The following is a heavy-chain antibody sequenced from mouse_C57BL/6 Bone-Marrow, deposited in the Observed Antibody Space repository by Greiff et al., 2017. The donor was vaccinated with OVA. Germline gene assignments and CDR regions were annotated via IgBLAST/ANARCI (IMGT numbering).Heavy chain of an antibody. V-gene: IGHV1-72*01. CDR3: ARGRELRRYYAMDY. CDR1: GYTFTSYW. CDR2: IDPNSGGT. D-gene: IGHD1-1*01. Sequence: QVQLQQPGAELVKPGASVKLPCKASGYTFTSYWMHWVKQRPGRGLEWIGRIDPNSGGTKYNEKFKSKATLTVDKPSSTAYMQLSSLTSEDSAVYYCARGRELRRYYAMDYWGQGTSVTVSS. J-gene: IGHJ4*01.